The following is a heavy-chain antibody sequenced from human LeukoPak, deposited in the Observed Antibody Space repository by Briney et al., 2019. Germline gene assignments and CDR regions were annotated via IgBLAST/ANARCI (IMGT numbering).Heavy chain of an antibody. Sequence: GGSLRLSCAASGFTFSSYGMHWVRQAPGKGLEWVAFIRYGGSNKYYADSVKGRFTISRDNSRNTLYLQMNSLRAEDTAVYYCAKDQKPIAAAGLGFDYWGQGTLVTVSS. J-gene: IGHJ4*02. D-gene: IGHD6-13*01. CDR2: IRYGGSNK. V-gene: IGHV3-30*02. CDR3: AKDQKPIAAAGLGFDY. CDR1: GFTFSSYG.